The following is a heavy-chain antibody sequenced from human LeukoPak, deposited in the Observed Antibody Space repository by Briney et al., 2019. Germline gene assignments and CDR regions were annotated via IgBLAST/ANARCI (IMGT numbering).Heavy chain of an antibody. V-gene: IGHV1-2*02. J-gene: IGHJ6*02. Sequence: ASMKVSCKASGYTFTGYYMHWVRQAPGQGLEWMGWINPNSGGTNYAQKFQGRVTMTRDTSISTAYMELSRLRSDDTAVYYCARGEAYYDFWSGRNYGMDIWGQGTTVTVSS. CDR3: ARGEAYYDFWSGRNYGMDI. CDR2: INPNSGGT. CDR1: GYTFTGYY. D-gene: IGHD3-3*01.